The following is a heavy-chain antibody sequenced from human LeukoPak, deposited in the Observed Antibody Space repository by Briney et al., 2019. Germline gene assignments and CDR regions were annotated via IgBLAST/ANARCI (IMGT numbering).Heavy chain of an antibody. CDR3: ARGRHDITMIVVVMTSVSYYLDV. V-gene: IGHV4-34*01. CDR1: GGSFSGYH. CDR2: INPSGST. D-gene: IGHD3-22*01. J-gene: IGHJ6*03. Sequence: SETLSLTCAVYGGSFSGYHWTWPRQSPGKGLEWIGDINPSGSTYYNPSLKSRLTISVDTSKNQFSLKLRSVTAADTAVYYCARGRHDITMIVVVMTSVSYYLDVWGKGTTVTVS.